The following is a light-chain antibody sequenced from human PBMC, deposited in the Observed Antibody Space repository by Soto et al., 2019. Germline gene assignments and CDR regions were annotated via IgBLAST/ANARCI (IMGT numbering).Light chain of an antibody. V-gene: IGKV1-13*02. Sequence: AIQLTQSPSSLSASVGDRVTITCRASQGISSALAWYQQKPGKAPKLLIYDASSLESGVPSRFSGSGSGTDFTLTISRLQPEDFATYYCQQFNSYPHTFGQGTRLEIK. CDR1: QGISSA. J-gene: IGKJ5*01. CDR2: DAS. CDR3: QQFNSYPHT.